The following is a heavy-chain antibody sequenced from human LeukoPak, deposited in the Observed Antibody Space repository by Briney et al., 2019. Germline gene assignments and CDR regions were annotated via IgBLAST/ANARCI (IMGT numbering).Heavy chain of an antibody. J-gene: IGHJ4*02. V-gene: IGHV3-64*01. CDR2: ISSNGGST. Sequence: GGSLRLSCAASGFTFSSYAMHWVRQAPGKGLEYVSAISSNGGSTYYANSVKGRFTISRDNSKNTLYLQMGSLRAEDRAVYYCARGTPIDYWGQGTLVTVSS. CDR1: GFTFSSYA. CDR3: ARGTPIDY.